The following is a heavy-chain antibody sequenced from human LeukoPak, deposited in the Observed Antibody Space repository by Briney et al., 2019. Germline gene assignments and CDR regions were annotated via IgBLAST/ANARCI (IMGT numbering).Heavy chain of an antibody. CDR1: GFTFSSYA. CDR3: AKYWPAKDIVVVPAATPFDY. J-gene: IGHJ4*02. V-gene: IGHV3-23*01. D-gene: IGHD2-2*01. CDR2: ISGSGGST. Sequence: PGGSLRLSCAASGFTFSSYAMSWVRQAPGKGLEWVSAISGSGGSTYYADSVKGRFTISRDNSKNTLYLQRNSLRAQDTAVYYCAKYWPAKDIVVVPAATPFDYWGQGTLVTVPS.